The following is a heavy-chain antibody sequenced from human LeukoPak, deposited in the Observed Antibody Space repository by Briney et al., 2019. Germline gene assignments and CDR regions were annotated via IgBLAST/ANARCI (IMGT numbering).Heavy chain of an antibody. Sequence: SETLSLTCTVSDGPISSYYWSWIRQPAGKVLEWIGRIYTSGRTNYNPPLKSRVTMSVDTSKTHFSLKLSSVTAADTAVYYCARDSGVGAADYWGQGTLVTVSS. CDR2: IYTSGRT. CDR3: ARDSGVGAADY. V-gene: IGHV4-4*07. J-gene: IGHJ4*02. D-gene: IGHD1-26*01. CDR1: DGPISSYY.